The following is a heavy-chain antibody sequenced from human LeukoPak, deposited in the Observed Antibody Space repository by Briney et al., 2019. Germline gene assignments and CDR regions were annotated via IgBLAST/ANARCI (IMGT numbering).Heavy chain of an antibody. CDR3: ARGGYSGYDCDY. V-gene: IGHV1-18*04. Sequence: GASVKVSCRASGYIFSSYGINWMQQAPGQGLEWMGWISAYNGNTNYAQKLQGRVTMTTDTSTSTAYMELRSLRSDDTAVYYCARGGYSGYDCDYWGQGTLVTVSS. CDR1: GYIFSSYG. J-gene: IGHJ4*02. D-gene: IGHD5-12*01. CDR2: ISAYNGNT.